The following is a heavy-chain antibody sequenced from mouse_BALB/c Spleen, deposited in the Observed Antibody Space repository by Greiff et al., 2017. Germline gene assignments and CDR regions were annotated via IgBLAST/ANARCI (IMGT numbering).Heavy chain of an antibody. CDR2: ISSGGST. D-gene: IGHD2-4*01. CDR1: GFTFSSYA. J-gene: IGHJ3*01. Sequence: EVQVVESGGGLVKPGGSLKLSCAASGFTFSSYAMSWVRQTPEKRLEWVASISSGGSTYYPDSVKGRFTISRDNARNILYLQMSSLRSEDTAMYYCARGFDYDEWFAYWGQGTLVTVSA. CDR3: ARGFDYDEWFAY. V-gene: IGHV5-6-5*01.